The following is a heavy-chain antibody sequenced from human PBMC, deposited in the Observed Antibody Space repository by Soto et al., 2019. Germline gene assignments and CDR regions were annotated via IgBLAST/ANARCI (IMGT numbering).Heavy chain of an antibody. CDR2: MYSSGST. J-gene: IGHJ4*02. CDR1: GGSITLYY. Sequence: SETLSLTCTVSGGSITLYYWNWIRRSPGKGLEWIGYMYSSGSTNYRSSLKSRVTISGDTSKNQFSLRLRSVTAADTAVYFCARRYGASFDYWGQGTLVTVSS. D-gene: IGHD4-17*01. CDR3: ARRYGASFDY. V-gene: IGHV4-59*01.